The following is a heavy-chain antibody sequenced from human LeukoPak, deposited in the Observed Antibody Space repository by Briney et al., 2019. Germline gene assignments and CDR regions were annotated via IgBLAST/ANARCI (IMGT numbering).Heavy chain of an antibody. CDR1: GFTFSSYA. Sequence: SGGSLRLSCAASGFTFSSYAMSWVRQAPGKGLEWVSAISGSGGSTYYADSVKGRFTISRDNSKNTLYLQMNSLRAEDTAVYYCAIQYTGYSNGWPDNWFDPWGQGTLVTVSS. CDR2: ISGSGGST. V-gene: IGHV3-23*01. J-gene: IGHJ5*02. CDR3: AIQYTGYSNGWPDNWFDP. D-gene: IGHD6-19*01.